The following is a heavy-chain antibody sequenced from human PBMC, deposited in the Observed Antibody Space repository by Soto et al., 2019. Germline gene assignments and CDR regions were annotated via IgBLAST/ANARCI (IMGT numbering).Heavy chain of an antibody. V-gene: IGHV1-69*13. CDR3: ARAPQPPYYYDSSGYLDY. J-gene: IGHJ4*02. CDR2: IIPIFGTA. Sequence: SVKVSCKASGGTFSSYAISWVRQAPGQGLEWMGGIIPIFGTANYAQKFQGRVTITANESTSTAYMELSSLRSEDTAVYYCARAPQPPYYYDSSGYLDYWGQGTLVTVSS. CDR1: GGTFSSYA. D-gene: IGHD3-22*01.